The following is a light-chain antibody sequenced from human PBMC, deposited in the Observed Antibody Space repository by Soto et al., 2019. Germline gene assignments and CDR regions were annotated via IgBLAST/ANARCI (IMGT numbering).Light chain of an antibody. J-gene: IGKJ5*01. CDR1: QGISSW. CDR3: QQLNTLPFT. CDR2: AAS. V-gene: IGKV1-12*01. Sequence: DIQMTQSPSSVSASVGDRVTINCRASQGISSWLAWYQQKPGKAPKLLIYAASTLQSGVPSRFSGSGSGTEFTLTISGLLPEDFATYHCQQLNTLPFTFGQGTRLEIK.